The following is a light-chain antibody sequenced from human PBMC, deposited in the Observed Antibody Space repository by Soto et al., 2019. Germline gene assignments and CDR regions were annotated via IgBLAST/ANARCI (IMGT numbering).Light chain of an antibody. Sequence: EIVMNPFPATLFFSSGGKATLSCRASQSVSSNLAWYQQKPGQAPRLLIYGASTRATGIPARFSGSGSGTDFTLTISSLEPEDFAVYYCQQRSNWRTFGQGTKVDIK. J-gene: IGKJ1*01. CDR1: QSVSSN. V-gene: IGKV3-11*01. CDR2: GAS. CDR3: QQRSNWRT.